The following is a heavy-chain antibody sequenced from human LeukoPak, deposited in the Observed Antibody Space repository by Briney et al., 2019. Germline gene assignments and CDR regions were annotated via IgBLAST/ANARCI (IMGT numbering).Heavy chain of an antibody. CDR3: ASVGGYDPLFDY. V-gene: IGHV3-30-3*01. J-gene: IGHJ4*02. Sequence: GRSLRLSCAASGFTFSSCAMHWVRQAPGKGLEWVAVISSYDGSNKYYADAVKGRFTISRDNSKNTLYLQMNSLRAEDTGVYYCASVGGYDPLFDYWGQGTLVTVSS. D-gene: IGHD5-12*01. CDR1: GFTFSSCA. CDR2: ISSYDGSNK.